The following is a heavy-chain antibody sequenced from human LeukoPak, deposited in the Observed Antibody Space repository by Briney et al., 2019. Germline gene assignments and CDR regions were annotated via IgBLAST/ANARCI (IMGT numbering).Heavy chain of an antibody. CDR1: GYTFTTYW. Sequence: GESLKISCKGSGYTFTTYWIGWVRQMPGKGLEWMGIIYPGDSDPRYSPSFQGQVTISADTSISTAYLQWSSLKASDSAMYYCARRGKSAFDVWGQGTMVTVSS. V-gene: IGHV5-51*01. CDR3: ARRGKSAFDV. D-gene: IGHD3-16*01. J-gene: IGHJ3*01. CDR2: IYPGDSDP.